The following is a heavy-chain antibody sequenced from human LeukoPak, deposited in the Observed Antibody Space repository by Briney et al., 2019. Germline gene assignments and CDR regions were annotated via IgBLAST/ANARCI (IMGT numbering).Heavy chain of an antibody. CDR2: IYSGGST. D-gene: IGHD3-22*01. CDR1: GFTVSSNY. CDR3: ARDSGGYYDSSGYYDY. V-gene: IGHV3-53*01. J-gene: IGHJ4*02. Sequence: GGSLRLSCAASGFTVSSNYVSWVRQAPGKGLEWVSVIYSGGSTYYADSVKGRFTISRDNSKNTLYLQMKRLRAEDTAVYYCARDSGGYYDSSGYYDYWGQGTLVTVSS.